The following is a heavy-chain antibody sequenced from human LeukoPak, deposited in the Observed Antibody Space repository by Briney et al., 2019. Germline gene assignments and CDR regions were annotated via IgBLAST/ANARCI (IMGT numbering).Heavy chain of an antibody. CDR3: ARVSLYCTGGSCYSGEIDY. CDR2: IIPIFGIA. J-gene: IGHJ4*02. Sequence: ASMKVSCKASGGTFSSYAISWVRQAPGQGLEWTGRIIPIFGIANYAQKFQGRVTITADKSTSTAYMELSSLRSEDTAVYYCARVSLYCTGGSCYSGEIDYWGQGTLVTVSS. V-gene: IGHV1-69*04. CDR1: GGTFSSYA. D-gene: IGHD2-15*01.